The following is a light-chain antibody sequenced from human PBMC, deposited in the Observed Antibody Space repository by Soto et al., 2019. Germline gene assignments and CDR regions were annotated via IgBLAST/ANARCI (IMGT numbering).Light chain of an antibody. CDR1: QTISSW. CDR2: KAS. CDR3: QQSSAHPLF. Sequence: DIQMTQSPSTLSGSVGDRVTITCRASQTISSWLAWYQQKPGKAPKLLIYKASTLKSGVPARFSGSGSGTEFTLTISSLQPEDFGTYYCQQSSAHPLFFGGGTRVQIK. V-gene: IGKV1-5*03. J-gene: IGKJ4*01.